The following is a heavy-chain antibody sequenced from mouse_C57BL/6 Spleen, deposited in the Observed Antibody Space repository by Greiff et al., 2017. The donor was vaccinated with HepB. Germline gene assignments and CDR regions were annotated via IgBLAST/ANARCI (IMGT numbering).Heavy chain of an antibody. Sequence: QVQLQQSGAELVKPGASVKISCKASGYAFSSYWMNWVKQRPGKGLEWIGQIYPGDGDTNYNGKFKGKATLTADKSSSTAYMQLSSLTSEDSAVYFCARSRSYRYGNYVDYFDYWGQGTTLTVSS. J-gene: IGHJ2*01. CDR2: IYPGDGDT. V-gene: IGHV1-80*01. CDR3: ARSRSYRYGNYVDYFDY. D-gene: IGHD2-1*01. CDR1: GYAFSSYW.